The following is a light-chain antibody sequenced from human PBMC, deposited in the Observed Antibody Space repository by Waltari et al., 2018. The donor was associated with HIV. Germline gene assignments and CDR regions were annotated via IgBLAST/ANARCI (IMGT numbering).Light chain of an antibody. CDR2: GNN. CDR1: SSNLGDGYD. J-gene: IGLJ2*01. V-gene: IGLV1-40*01. Sequence: QSVLTQPPSVSGAPGQRVTIPSTGRSSNLGDGYDVHWYPQVPGTAPKLLIYGNNKRPSGVPDRFSASKSGASPSLAITGLQAEDEADYYCQSYDSSLTGSVFGGGTKLTVL. CDR3: QSYDSSLTGSV.